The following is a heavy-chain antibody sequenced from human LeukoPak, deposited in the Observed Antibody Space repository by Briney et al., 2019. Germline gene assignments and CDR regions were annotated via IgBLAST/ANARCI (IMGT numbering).Heavy chain of an antibody. V-gene: IGHV3-30*18. CDR3: AKDGSTSLAGYYYGMDV. CDR1: GFPFSSYG. J-gene: IGHJ6*04. D-gene: IGHD2-2*01. CDR2: ISYDGSNK. Sequence: PGGSLRLSCAASGFPFSSYGMHWVRQAPGKGLEWVAVISYDGSNKYYADSVKGRFTISRDNSKNTLYLQMNSLRAEDTAVYYCAKDGSTSLAGYYYGMDVWGKGTTVTVSS.